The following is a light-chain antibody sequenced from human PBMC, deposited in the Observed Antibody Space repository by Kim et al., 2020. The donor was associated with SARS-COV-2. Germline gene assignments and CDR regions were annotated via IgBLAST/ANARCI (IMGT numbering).Light chain of an antibody. CDR3: AAWDDRLNGWV. Sequence: GQRITISCSGSTSNIGSNAMNWYQQLPGTAPRLLIYSNSQRPSGVPDRFSGSKSGTSASLAISGLQSEDEADYYCAAWDDRLNGWVFGGGTKLTVL. CDR1: TSNIGSNA. CDR2: SNS. V-gene: IGLV1-44*01. J-gene: IGLJ3*02.